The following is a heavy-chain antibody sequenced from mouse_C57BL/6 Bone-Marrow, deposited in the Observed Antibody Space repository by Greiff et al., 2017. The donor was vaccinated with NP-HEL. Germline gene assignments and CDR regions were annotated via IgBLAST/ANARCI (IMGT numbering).Heavy chain of an antibody. CDR1: GFSLTSYG. V-gene: IGHV2-5*01. J-gene: IGHJ1*03. Sequence: VKLVESGPGLVQPSQSLSITCTVSGFSLTSYGVHWVRQSPGKGLEWLGVIWSGGSTDYNAAFMSRLSITKDNSKSQVFFKMNSLQADDTAIYYCAKRGLLLGYFDVWGTGTTVTVSS. CDR3: AKRGLLLGYFDV. CDR2: IWSGGST. D-gene: IGHD1-1*01.